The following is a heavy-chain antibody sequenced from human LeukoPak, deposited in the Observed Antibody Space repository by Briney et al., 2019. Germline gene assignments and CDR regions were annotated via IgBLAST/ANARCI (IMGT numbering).Heavy chain of an antibody. J-gene: IGHJ4*02. D-gene: IGHD3-22*01. CDR2: ISSSSSTI. CDR3: ASALTYYYDSSGYPVDY. V-gene: IGHV3-48*02. Sequence: PGGSLRLSCAASGFTFSSYSMNWVRQAPGKGLEWVSYISSSSSTIYYAVSVKGRFTISRDNAKNSLYLQMNSLRDEDTAVYYCASALTYYYDSSGYPVDYWGQGTLVTVSS. CDR1: GFTFSSYS.